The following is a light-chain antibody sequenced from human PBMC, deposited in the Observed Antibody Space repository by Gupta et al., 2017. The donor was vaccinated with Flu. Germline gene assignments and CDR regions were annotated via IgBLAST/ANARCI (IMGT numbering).Light chain of an antibody. CDR3: QQLSNGPPYS. Sequence: IVLTQSSAILSFSPGERATLSCRASPGVSSYLAWYQQKPGQAPRLLIYDASNRATGIPARIRGSGSGPDFTLTISRLEPEDFAVYSCQQLSNGPPYSFGQGTKLEIK. V-gene: IGKV3-11*01. CDR1: PGVSSY. J-gene: IGKJ2*03. CDR2: DAS.